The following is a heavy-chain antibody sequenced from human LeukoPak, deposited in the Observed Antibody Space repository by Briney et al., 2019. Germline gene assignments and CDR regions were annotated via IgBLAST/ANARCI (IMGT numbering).Heavy chain of an antibody. V-gene: IGHV4-59*01. CDR2: IYYSGST. J-gene: IGHJ3*02. CDR3: ARADILTLDAFDI. D-gene: IGHD3-9*01. Sequence: SGTLSLTCTVSGGSISSYYWSWIRQPPGKGLEWIGYIYYSGSTNYNPSLKSRVTISVDTSKNQFSLKLSSVTAADTAVYYCARADILTLDAFDIWGQGTMVTVSS. CDR1: GGSISSYY.